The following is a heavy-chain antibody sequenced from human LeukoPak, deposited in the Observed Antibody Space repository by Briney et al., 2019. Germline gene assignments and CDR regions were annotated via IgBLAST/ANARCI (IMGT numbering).Heavy chain of an antibody. J-gene: IGHJ6*02. CDR3: ARDRVAAADMYYYGMGV. D-gene: IGHD6-13*01. CDR2: ISGSGGST. V-gene: IGHV3-23*01. Sequence: GGSLRLSCAASGFTFSSYAMSWVRQAPGKGLEWVSAISGSGGSTYYADSVKGRFTISRDNSKNTLYLQMNSLRAEDTAVYYCARDRVAAADMYYYGMGVWGQGTTVTVSS. CDR1: GFTFSSYA.